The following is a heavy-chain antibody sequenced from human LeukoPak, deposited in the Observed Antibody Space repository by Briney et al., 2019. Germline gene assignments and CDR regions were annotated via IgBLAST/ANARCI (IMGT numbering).Heavy chain of an antibody. J-gene: IGHJ5*02. V-gene: IGHV1-69*05. Sequence: GSSVKVSCKASGGTFSSYAISWVRQAPGQGLEWMGRIIPIFGTANYAQKFQGRVTITTDESTSTAYMELSSLRSEDTAVYYCAREITMARVTDNYNWFDPWGQGTLVTVSS. CDR3: AREITMARVTDNYNWFDP. D-gene: IGHD3-10*01. CDR1: GGTFSSYA. CDR2: IIPIFGTA.